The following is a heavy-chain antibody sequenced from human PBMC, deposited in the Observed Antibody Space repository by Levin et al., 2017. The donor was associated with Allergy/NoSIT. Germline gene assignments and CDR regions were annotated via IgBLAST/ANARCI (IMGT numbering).Heavy chain of an antibody. CDR3: ARADSQLRYFGWLSTQAYGMDV. J-gene: IGHJ6*02. CDR2: INPNSGGT. V-gene: IGHV1-2*02. Sequence: ASVKVSCKASGYTFTGYYMHWVRQAPGQGLEWMGWINPNSGGTNYAQKFQGRVTMTRDTSISTAYMELSRLRSDDTAVYYCARADSQLRYFGWLSTQAYGMDVWGQGTTVTVSS. CDR1: GYTFTGYY. D-gene: IGHD3-9*01.